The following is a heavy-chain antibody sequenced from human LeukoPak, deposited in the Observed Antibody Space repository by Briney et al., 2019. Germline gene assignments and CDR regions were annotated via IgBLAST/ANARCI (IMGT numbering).Heavy chain of an antibody. CDR1: GGSISSCY. V-gene: IGHV4-59*01. CDR2: IYYSGST. CDR3: ARGLWDNGDRFDY. D-gene: IGHD4-17*01. Sequence: TSETLSLTCAVSGGSISSCYWNWIRQPPGKGLEWIGYIYYSGSTNYNPSLKSRVTISVDTSKNQLSLRLSSMTAADTAVYYCARGLWDNGDRFDYWGQGTLVPVSS. J-gene: IGHJ4*02.